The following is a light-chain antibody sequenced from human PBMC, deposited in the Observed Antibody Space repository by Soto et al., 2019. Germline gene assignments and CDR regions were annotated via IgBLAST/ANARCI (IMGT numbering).Light chain of an antibody. CDR1: SSDVGGYNS. Sequence: QSVLTQPASVSGSPGQSITISCTGTSSDVGGYNSVSWYQLHPRTAPKLMIYDVTNRPSGVSNRFSGSKSGNTASLTISGLQPEDEADYYCSSYTNGSPVVFGGGTKLTVL. CDR2: DVT. V-gene: IGLV2-14*03. J-gene: IGLJ2*01. CDR3: SSYTNGSPVV.